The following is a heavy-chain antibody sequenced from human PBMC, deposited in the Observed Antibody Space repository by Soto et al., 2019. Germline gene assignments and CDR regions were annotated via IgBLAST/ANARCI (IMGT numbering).Heavy chain of an antibody. J-gene: IGHJ5*02. CDR1: GGSISSYY. CDR3: ARSYSAYTWFDP. V-gene: IGHV4-59*13. Sequence: SETLSLTCTVSGGSISSYYWNWIRQPPGKGLEWIGYIYYTGSTNHNPSLKSRVTISVDTSKNQFSLRLSSVTAADTAIYYCARSYSAYTWFDPWGQGTLVTVSS. CDR2: IYYTGST. D-gene: IGHD5-18*01.